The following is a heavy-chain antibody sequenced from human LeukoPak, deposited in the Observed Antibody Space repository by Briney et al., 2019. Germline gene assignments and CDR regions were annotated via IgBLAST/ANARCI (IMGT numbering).Heavy chain of an antibody. J-gene: IGHJ4*02. Sequence: PGASVKVSCKASGYIFINYYMHWVRQAPGQGLEWMGVISPRGGSATYAQKFQGRVALSRDTGTVFMEMSSLRSEDTAVYYCARDVSPNVVVPNAMFYWGQGTLVTVSS. CDR1: GYIFINYY. D-gene: IGHD2-2*01. V-gene: IGHV1-46*01. CDR2: ISPRGGSA. CDR3: ARDVSPNVVVPNAMFY.